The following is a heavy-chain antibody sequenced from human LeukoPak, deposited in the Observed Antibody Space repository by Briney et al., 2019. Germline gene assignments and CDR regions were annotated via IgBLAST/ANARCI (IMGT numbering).Heavy chain of an antibody. D-gene: IGHD2-15*01. V-gene: IGHV4-39*01. CDR2: IYYSGST. J-gene: IGHJ4*02. CDR1: GGSISSSNCY. CDR3: ARHLVRKSVVVVAAIDY. Sequence: PSETLSLTCTVSGGSISSSNCYWGWIRQPPGTGLEWIGSIYYSGSTYYNPSLKSRATISVDTSKNQFSLKLSSVTAADTAVYYCARHLVRKSVVVVAAIDYWGQGTLVTVSS.